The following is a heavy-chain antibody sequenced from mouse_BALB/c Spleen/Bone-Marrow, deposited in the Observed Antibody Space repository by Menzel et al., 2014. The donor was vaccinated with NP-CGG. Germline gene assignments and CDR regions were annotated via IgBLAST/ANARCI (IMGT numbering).Heavy chain of an antibody. J-gene: IGHJ3*01. Sequence: EVQLQESGPELVKPGASVKIPCKASGHTFTDYDMDWVKQSHGKSLEWIGNINPNNGDTSYNQRFRGKATLTVDKSSSTAYMELRSLTSEDTAVYYCARTGYYTLFAYWGQGTLVTVSA. D-gene: IGHD2-3*01. V-gene: IGHV1-18*01. CDR2: INPNNGDT. CDR1: GHTFTDYD. CDR3: ARTGYYTLFAY.